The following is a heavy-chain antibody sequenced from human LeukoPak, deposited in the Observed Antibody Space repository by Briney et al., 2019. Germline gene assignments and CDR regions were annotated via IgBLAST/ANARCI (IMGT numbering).Heavy chain of an antibody. CDR2: IYPDDSDT. V-gene: IGHV5-51*01. D-gene: IGHD5/OR15-5a*01. CDR3: ARAVSPGYYFDY. CDR1: GYTFTSYW. J-gene: IGHJ4*02. Sequence: GESLKISCKGSGYTFTSYWIGWVRQMPGKGLEWMGIIYPDDSDTRYSPSFQGQVTISADKSITTAYLQWSSLRASDTAMYFCARAVSPGYYFDYWGQGTLGTVSS.